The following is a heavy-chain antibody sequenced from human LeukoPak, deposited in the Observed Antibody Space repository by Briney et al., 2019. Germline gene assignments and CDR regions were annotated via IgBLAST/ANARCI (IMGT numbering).Heavy chain of an antibody. CDR3: ARASYYYDTTGLGAVDL. J-gene: IGHJ3*01. CDR1: GFTFNDYA. Sequence: PGGSLRLSCAASGFTFNDYAMYWVRQAPGKGLEWVSGINWSGDSIGYADPVKGRFTISRDDAKNSLFLQMNSLRAEDTALYYCARASYYYDTTGLGAVDLWGQGTMVTVSS. V-gene: IGHV3-9*01. D-gene: IGHD3-22*01. CDR2: INWSGDSI.